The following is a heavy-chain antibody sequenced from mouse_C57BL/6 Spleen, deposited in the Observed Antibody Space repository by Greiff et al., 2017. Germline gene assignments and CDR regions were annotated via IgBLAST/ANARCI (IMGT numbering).Heavy chain of an antibody. V-gene: IGHV1-50*01. Sequence: QVQLQQPGAELVKPGASVKLSCKASGYTFTSYWMQWVKQRPGQGLEWIGEIDPSDSYTNYNQKFNGKATLTVDTSSSTAYMQLSSLTSEDSAVYYCARNTAPYAMDYWGQGTSVTVSS. J-gene: IGHJ4*01. D-gene: IGHD3-1*01. CDR1: GYTFTSYW. CDR2: IDPSDSYT. CDR3: ARNTAPYAMDY.